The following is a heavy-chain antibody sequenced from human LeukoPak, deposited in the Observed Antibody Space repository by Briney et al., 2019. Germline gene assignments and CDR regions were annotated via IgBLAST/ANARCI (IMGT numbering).Heavy chain of an antibody. V-gene: IGHV3-23*01. D-gene: IGHD6-13*01. CDR2: ISGSGGST. Sequence: PGGSLRLSCAASGFTFSSYSMNWVRQAPGKGLECVAPISGSGGSTYYTDSVRGRFIVSRDNSKNMLYLQMNSLRVDDTAVYYCAKSPAGSSWPSIDYWGQGTLVAVSS. CDR1: GFTFSSYS. J-gene: IGHJ4*02. CDR3: AKSPAGSSWPSIDY.